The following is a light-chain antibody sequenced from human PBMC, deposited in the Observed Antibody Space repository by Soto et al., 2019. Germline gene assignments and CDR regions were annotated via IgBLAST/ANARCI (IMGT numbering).Light chain of an antibody. CDR1: QRAFTDS. CDR2: AAS. CDR3: QQYGASPWT. Sequence: DIVLTQSPGTLSLSPGERATLSCRASQRAFTDSLAWYQQQPGRAPRLLIFAASTRATAVPDRFSGSGSGANFTLTISRLEPDDFAVYYCQQYGASPWTFGPGTKVEVK. V-gene: IGKV3-20*01. J-gene: IGKJ1*01.